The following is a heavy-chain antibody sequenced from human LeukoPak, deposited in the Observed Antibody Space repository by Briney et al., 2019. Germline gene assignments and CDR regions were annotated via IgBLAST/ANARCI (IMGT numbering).Heavy chain of an antibody. CDR2: IYTSEST. Sequence: SQTLSLTCTVSGGSISSGIYYWRWIRQPAGKGLEWFGRIYTSESTNSHPSLKSLAIITVDTYKNQFLLKLSSVAAADTAVYYGTRGGDSYGYSALGYWGQGTLVTVSS. D-gene: IGHD5-18*01. V-gene: IGHV4-61*02. J-gene: IGHJ4*02. CDR3: TRGGDSYGYSALGY. CDR1: GGSISSGIYY.